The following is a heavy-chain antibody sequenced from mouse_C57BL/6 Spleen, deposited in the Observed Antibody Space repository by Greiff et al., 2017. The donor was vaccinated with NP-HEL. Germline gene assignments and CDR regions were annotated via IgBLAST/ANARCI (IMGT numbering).Heavy chain of an antibody. CDR3: TATILRRAMDY. D-gene: IGHD2-1*01. Sequence: VHVKQSGTVLARPGASVKMSCKTSGYTFTSYWMHWVKQRPGQGLEWIGAIYPGNSDTSYNQKFKGKAKLTAVTSASTAYMELSSLTNEDSAVYYCTATILRRAMDYWGQGTSVTVSS. J-gene: IGHJ4*01. CDR1: GYTFTSYW. CDR2: IYPGNSDT. V-gene: IGHV1-5*01.